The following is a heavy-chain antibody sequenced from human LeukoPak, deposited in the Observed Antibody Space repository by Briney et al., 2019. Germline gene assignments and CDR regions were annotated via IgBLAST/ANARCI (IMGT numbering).Heavy chain of an antibody. CDR2: INHSGST. J-gene: IGHJ3*02. CDR3: ARDSRFSSSWPDAFDI. V-gene: IGHV4-34*01. Sequence: PSETLSLTCAVYGGSFSGYYWSWIRQPPGKGLEWIGEINHSGSTNYNPSLKSRVTISVDTSKNQFSLKLSSVTAADTAVYYCARDSRFSSSWPDAFDIWGQGTMVTVSS. CDR1: GGSFSGYY. D-gene: IGHD6-13*01.